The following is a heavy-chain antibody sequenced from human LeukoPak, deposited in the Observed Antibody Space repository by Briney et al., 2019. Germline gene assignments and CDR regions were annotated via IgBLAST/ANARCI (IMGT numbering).Heavy chain of an antibody. CDR2: IYYSGST. CDR1: GGSISSGSSY. V-gene: IGHV4-39*07. Sequence: PSETLSLTCTVSGGSISSGSSYWGWIRQPPGKGLEWIGNIYYSGSTYYNPSLKSRITMSVDTSKKQFSLKLSSVTAADTAVYYCARDPDGFDPWGQGTLVTVSS. CDR3: ARDPDGFDP. J-gene: IGHJ5*02.